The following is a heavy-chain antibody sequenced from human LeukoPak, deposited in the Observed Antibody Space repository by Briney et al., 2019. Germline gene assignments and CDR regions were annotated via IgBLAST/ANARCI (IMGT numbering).Heavy chain of an antibody. CDR2: ISSSGSTI. J-gene: IGHJ3*02. CDR3: ARGDPIAVAVPYAFDI. V-gene: IGHV3-11*01. D-gene: IGHD6-19*01. Sequence: GGSLRLSCAASGFTFSDYYMSWIRQAPGKGLEWVSYISSSGSTIYYADSVKGRFTISRDNAKNSLYLQMNSLRAEDTAVYYCARGDPIAVAVPYAFDIWGQGTMVTVSS. CDR1: GFTFSDYY.